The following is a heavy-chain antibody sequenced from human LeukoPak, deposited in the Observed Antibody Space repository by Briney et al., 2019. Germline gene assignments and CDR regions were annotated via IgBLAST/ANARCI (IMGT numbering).Heavy chain of an antibody. Sequence: SETLSLTCTVSGGSISSGGYYWSWIRQPPGKGLEWIGSIYYSGSTYYNPSLKSRVTISVDTSKNQFSLKLSSVTAADTAVYYCASRYDSSGYYVDYWGQGTLVTVSS. J-gene: IGHJ4*02. D-gene: IGHD3-22*01. CDR3: ASRYDSSGYYVDY. CDR1: GGSISSGGYY. V-gene: IGHV4-39*07. CDR2: IYYSGST.